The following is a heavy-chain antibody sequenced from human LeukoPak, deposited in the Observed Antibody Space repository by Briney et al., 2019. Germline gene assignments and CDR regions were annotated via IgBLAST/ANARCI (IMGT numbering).Heavy chain of an antibody. Sequence: GGSLRLSCTASGFTSSSVWMTWVRQAPGKGLEWVGRIKSRTDGETTDYAAPVKGRFSISRDDSENTLYLQMNSLKNEGTAVYFCTTVHGAGPVNFDYWGQGSLVTVSS. D-gene: IGHD3-16*01. CDR3: TTVHGAGPVNFDY. V-gene: IGHV3-15*01. CDR1: GFTSSSVW. CDR2: IKSRTDGETT. J-gene: IGHJ4*02.